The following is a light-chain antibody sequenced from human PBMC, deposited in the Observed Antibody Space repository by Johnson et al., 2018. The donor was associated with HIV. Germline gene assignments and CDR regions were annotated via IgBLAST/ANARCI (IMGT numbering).Light chain of an antibody. V-gene: IGLV1-51*02. J-gene: IGLJ1*01. CDR2: ENN. CDR1: SSNIGSNY. CDR3: GTWDSSLSAYNYV. Sequence: QSVLTQPPSVSAAPGQKVTISCSGSSSNIGSNYVSWYQQLPGTAPKLLIYENNKRPSGIPDRFSGSKSGTSATLGITGLQTGDEADYYCGTWDSSLSAYNYVFGTGTKVPVL.